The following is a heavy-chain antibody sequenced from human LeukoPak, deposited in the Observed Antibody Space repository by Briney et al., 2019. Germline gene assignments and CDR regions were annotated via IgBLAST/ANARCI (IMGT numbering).Heavy chain of an antibody. CDR3: AEDHFTIFGVERNWFDP. J-gene: IGHJ5*02. CDR2: IRYDGSNK. Sequence: GGSLRLSCAASGFTFSSYGMHWVRQAPGKGLEWVAFIRYDGSNKYYADSVKGRFTISRDNSKNTLYLQMNSLRAEDTAVYYCAEDHFTIFGVERNWFDPWGQGTLVTVSS. V-gene: IGHV3-30*02. CDR1: GFTFSSYG. D-gene: IGHD3-3*01.